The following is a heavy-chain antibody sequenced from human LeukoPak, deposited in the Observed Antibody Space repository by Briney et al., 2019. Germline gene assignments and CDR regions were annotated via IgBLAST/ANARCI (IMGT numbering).Heavy chain of an antibody. D-gene: IGHD1-26*01. CDR3: ATLGLNSGSYFGFDY. Sequence: GESLKISCKGSGYKFTSSWIGWVRQMPEKGPEWMGIIYPGDSDTRYSPSFQGQVTISADKSISTAYLQWSSLKASDTAMYYCATLGLNSGSYFGFDYWGQGTLVTVSS. CDR1: GYKFTSSW. J-gene: IGHJ4*02. V-gene: IGHV5-51*01. CDR2: IYPGDSDT.